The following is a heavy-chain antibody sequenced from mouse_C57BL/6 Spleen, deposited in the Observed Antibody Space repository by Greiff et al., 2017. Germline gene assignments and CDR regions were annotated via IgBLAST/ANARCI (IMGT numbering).Heavy chain of an antibody. Sequence: EVHLVESGEGLVKPGGSLKLSCAASGFTFSSYAMSWVRQTPEKRLEWVAYISSGGDYIYYADTVKGRFTISRDNARNTLYLQMSSLKSEDAAMYYCTRVGYGSSYEDYFDYWGQGTTLTVSS. CDR1: GFTFSSYA. D-gene: IGHD1-1*01. V-gene: IGHV5-9-1*02. CDR3: TRVGYGSSYEDYFDY. J-gene: IGHJ2*01. CDR2: ISSGGDYI.